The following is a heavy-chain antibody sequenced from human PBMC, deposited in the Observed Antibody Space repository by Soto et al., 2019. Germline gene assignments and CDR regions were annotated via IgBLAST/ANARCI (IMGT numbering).Heavy chain of an antibody. J-gene: IGHJ2*01. Sequence: QVQLVESGGGVVQPGRSLRLSCAASGFTFSSYGMHWVRQAPGKGLEWVAVVWYDGSNKYYADSVKGRFTISSGNSKNTLNLQMNSLKAEDTAVYYCARERLGDDYDDYGSVLAYFDLWGRGTLVTVSS. CDR1: GFTFSSYG. V-gene: IGHV3-33*01. CDR2: VWYDGSNK. D-gene: IGHD4-17*01. CDR3: ARERLGDDYDDYGSVLAYFDL.